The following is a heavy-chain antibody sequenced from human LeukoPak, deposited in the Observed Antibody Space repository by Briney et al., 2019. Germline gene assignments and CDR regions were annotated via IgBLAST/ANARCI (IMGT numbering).Heavy chain of an antibody. Sequence: SETLSLTCTVSGGSISSYYWSWIRQPAGKGLEWIWRIYTSGSTNYNPSLKSRVTISVDTSKNQFSLKLSSVTAADTAVYYCARVLPVRGVISWFDPWGQGTLVTVSS. J-gene: IGHJ5*02. V-gene: IGHV4-4*07. CDR1: GGSISSYY. CDR2: IYTSGST. D-gene: IGHD3-10*01. CDR3: ARVLPVRGVISWFDP.